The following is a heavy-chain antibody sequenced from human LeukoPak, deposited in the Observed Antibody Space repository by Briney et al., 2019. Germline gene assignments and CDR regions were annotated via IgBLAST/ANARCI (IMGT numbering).Heavy chain of an antibody. V-gene: IGHV4-61*02. Sequence: SQTLSLTCTVSGGSISRGSYYWSCIRPPAGNGLEWIWRIYTSGNNNYNPSLNSRVNISVDTSKTQFPLKLSSVTAADTAVYYCARGYQLLPFDPWGLGTLVTVSS. J-gene: IGHJ5*02. CDR1: GGSISRGSYY. CDR2: IYTSGNN. D-gene: IGHD2-2*01. CDR3: ARGYQLLPFDP.